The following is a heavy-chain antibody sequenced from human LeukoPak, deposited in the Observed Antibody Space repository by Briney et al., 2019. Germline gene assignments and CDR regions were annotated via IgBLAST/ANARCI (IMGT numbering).Heavy chain of an antibody. D-gene: IGHD3-22*01. CDR1: GFTFGSYG. CDR2: ITTTGATT. Sequence: GGSLRLSCAASGFTFGSYGMSWVRQAPGKGLEWVSFITTTGATTSYADSVKGRFTISRDNLRNTLYMQMNSLRDEDTALYYCTSMHGYYDGSGYWVQWGQGTLVTVSS. CDR3: TSMHGYYDGSGYWVQ. V-gene: IGHV3-23*01. J-gene: IGHJ4*02.